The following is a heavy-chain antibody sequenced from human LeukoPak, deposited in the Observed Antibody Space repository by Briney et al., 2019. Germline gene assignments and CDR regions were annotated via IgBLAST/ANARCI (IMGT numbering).Heavy chain of an antibody. J-gene: IGHJ1*01. CDR3: ARAYGSGIFQH. D-gene: IGHD3-10*01. Sequence: ASVKVSCKASGGTFSSYTISWVRQAPGQGLEWMGRIIPILDIANYAQKFQGRVTITADKSTSTAYMELSSLRSEDTAVYYCARAYGSGIFQHWGQGTLVTVSS. V-gene: IGHV1-69*02. CDR1: GGTFSSYT. CDR2: IIPILDIA.